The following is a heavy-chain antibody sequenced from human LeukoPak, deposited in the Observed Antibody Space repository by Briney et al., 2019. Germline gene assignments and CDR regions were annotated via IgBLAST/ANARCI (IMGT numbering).Heavy chain of an antibody. CDR3: VRRRYDASGYYPSRGMYFDY. D-gene: IGHD3-22*01. Sequence: WGTLTLSCAVYGVSFSDYYRSWVRQPPGKGLEWVAEINHSGSTNYNLSLKGRVTISVDTSKNQFSLELTSLTAADTAVDYGVRRRYDASGYYPSRGMYFDYWGQGTLVTVSS. J-gene: IGHJ4*02. CDR1: GVSFSDYY. CDR2: INHSGST. V-gene: IGHV4-34*01.